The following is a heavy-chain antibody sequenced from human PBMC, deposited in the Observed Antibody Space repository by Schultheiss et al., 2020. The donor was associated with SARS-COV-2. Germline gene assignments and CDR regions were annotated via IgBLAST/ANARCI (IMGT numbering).Heavy chain of an antibody. CDR3: ARILSEQWLDYYYYYGMDV. V-gene: IGHV2-26*01. CDR1: GFSLSNARMG. Sequence: SGPTLVKPTQTLTLTCTFSGFSLSNARMGVSWIRQPPGKALEWLAHIFSNDEKSYSTSLKSRLTISKDTSKSQLVLTMTNMDPVDTATYYCARILSEQWLDYYYYYGMDVWGQGTTVTVSS. CDR2: IFSNDEK. J-gene: IGHJ6*02. D-gene: IGHD6-19*01.